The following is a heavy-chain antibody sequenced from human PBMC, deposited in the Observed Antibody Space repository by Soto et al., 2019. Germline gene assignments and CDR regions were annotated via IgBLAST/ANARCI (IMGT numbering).Heavy chain of an antibody. CDR3: AKSILGSPGWDYFDY. D-gene: IGHD6-19*01. Sequence: GGSLRLSCAASGLTFSTYAMSWVRQAPGKGLEWVSGITGSGASPYYADSVMGRFTISRDNSKNTLYLQMNSLRAEDTAVYYCAKSILGSPGWDYFDYWGQGTLVTVSS. V-gene: IGHV3-23*01. CDR2: ITGSGASP. J-gene: IGHJ4*02. CDR1: GLTFSTYA.